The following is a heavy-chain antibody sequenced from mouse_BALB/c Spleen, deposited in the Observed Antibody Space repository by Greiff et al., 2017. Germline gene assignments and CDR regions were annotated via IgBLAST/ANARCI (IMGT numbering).Heavy chain of an antibody. CDR3: AREQIYDGYYYYAMDY. Sequence: QVQLKQSGPGLVAPSQSLSITCTVSGFSLTSYGVHWVRQPPGKGLEWLGVIWAGGSTNYNSALMSRLSISKDNSKSQVFLKMNSLQTDDTAMYYCAREQIYDGYYYYAMDYWGQGTSVTVSS. CDR2: IWAGGST. D-gene: IGHD2-3*01. CDR1: GFSLTSYG. V-gene: IGHV2-9*02. J-gene: IGHJ4*01.